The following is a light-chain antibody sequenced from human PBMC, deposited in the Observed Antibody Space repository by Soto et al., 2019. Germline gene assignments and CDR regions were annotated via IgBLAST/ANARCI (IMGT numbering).Light chain of an antibody. J-gene: IGKJ5*01. CDR1: DGVCRS. CDR2: DAS. V-gene: IGKV3-11*01. Sequence: IVLTQSPVSLSLSPGERATLSCRASDGVCRSLSLFQQRPGQAARLLIYDASNMATGIPARFSGSGSGTDFTLTISSLEPEDFASYYCQQFNNYPQRITFGQGTRLEIK. CDR3: QQFNNYPQRIT.